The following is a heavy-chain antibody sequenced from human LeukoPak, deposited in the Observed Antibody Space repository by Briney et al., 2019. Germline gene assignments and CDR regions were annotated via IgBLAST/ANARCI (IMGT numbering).Heavy chain of an antibody. CDR3: ARGPPPDFDY. CDR1: GGSITSYY. CDR2: IYHTGST. J-gene: IGHJ4*02. V-gene: IGHV4-59*12. Sequence: SETLSLTCSVSGGSITSYYWSWIRQPPGKGLEWIGYIYHTGSTNDNPSLNSRVTVLVDTSKNQFSLRLTSVTAADTAVYYCARGPPPDFDYWGQGTLVTVSS.